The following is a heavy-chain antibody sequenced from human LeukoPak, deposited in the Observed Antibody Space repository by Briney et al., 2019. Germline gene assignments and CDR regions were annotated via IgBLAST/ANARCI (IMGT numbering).Heavy chain of an antibody. D-gene: IGHD2-15*01. CDR2: IIPILGIA. J-gene: IGHJ4*02. CDR3: ARVGLIYYFDY. Sequence: ASVKVSCKASGGTFSSYTISWVRQAPGQGREWMGRIIPILGIANYAQKFQGRVTITADKSTSTAYMELSSLRSEDTAVYYCARVGLIYYFDYWGQGTLVTVSS. V-gene: IGHV1-69*02. CDR1: GGTFSSYT.